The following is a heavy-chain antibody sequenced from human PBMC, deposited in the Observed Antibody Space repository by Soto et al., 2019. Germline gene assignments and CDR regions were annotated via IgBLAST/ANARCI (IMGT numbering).Heavy chain of an antibody. CDR3: AHLVVAGITYYFDP. CDR2: IYWDDDK. CDR1: GFSLSTSGVG. Sequence: QITLKESGPTLVKPTQTLTLTCTFSGFSLSTSGVGVGWIRQPPGKALEWLTFIYWDDDKRNSPFLKSRLTITKDTSKNQVVLTMTTMAPVDTATYYCAHLVVAGITYYFDPWGQGTLVPVSS. V-gene: IGHV2-5*02. D-gene: IGHD2-15*01. J-gene: IGHJ4*02.